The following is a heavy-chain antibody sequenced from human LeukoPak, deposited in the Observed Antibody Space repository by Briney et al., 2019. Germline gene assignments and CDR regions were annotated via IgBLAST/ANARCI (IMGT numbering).Heavy chain of an antibody. J-gene: IGHJ4*02. CDR3: ARGAEYYAIWRGYAGYSDY. Sequence: SETLSLTCTVSGYSISNGYYWGWIRQPPGKGLEWVGSISHRGSTYYNPSLRSRITISLDRSKQKFSLKLTSVTAADTAVYFCARGAEYYAIWRGYAGYSDYWGQGISVTVSS. V-gene: IGHV4-38-2*02. D-gene: IGHD3-3*01. CDR2: ISHRGST. CDR1: GYSISNGYY.